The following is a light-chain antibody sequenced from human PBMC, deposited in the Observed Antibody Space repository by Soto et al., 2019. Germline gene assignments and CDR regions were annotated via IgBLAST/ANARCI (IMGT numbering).Light chain of an antibody. J-gene: IGKJ1*01. V-gene: IGKV1-39*01. CDR3: QQNYSTPLT. Sequence: IQMTQSPSSLSASLGARVTITCRASQSISSYLNWYQQKPGKAHKLLIYAAYSLQSGVQSRFSGSGSGTDFTLTIRSLQPEDCATYYCQQNYSTPLTFGQGTKVDIK. CDR2: AAY. CDR1: QSISSY.